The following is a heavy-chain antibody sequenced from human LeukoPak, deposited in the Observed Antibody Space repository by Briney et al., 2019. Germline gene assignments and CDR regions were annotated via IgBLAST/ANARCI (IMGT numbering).Heavy chain of an antibody. V-gene: IGHV3-11*04. D-gene: IGHD3-10*02. CDR1: GFTFSDYY. J-gene: IGHJ6*04. CDR3: AELGITMIGGV. CDR2: ISSGGSNT. Sequence: GGSLRLSCAGSGFTFSDYYLTWIRQAPGKGLEWVSYISSGGSNTYYADSVKGRFTISRDNAMKSLYLQMNSLRAEDTAVYYCAELGITMIGGVWGKGTTVTISS.